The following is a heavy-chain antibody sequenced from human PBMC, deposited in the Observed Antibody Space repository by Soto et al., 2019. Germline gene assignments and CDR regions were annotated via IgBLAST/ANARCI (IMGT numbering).Heavy chain of an antibody. CDR1: GFSFSNYG. D-gene: IGHD4-17*01. V-gene: IGHV3-33*01. J-gene: IGHJ4*02. CDR3: TRGATDYGDFSPSDF. CDR2: IWDDGSNK. Sequence: PGGSLRLSCGASGFSFSNYGMHWVRQAPGKGLEWLAVIWDDGSNKYYADSVKGRFTISRDNSKNTLYLQMNSLRGEDTAVYYCTRGATDYGDFSPSDFWGQGTLVTVSS.